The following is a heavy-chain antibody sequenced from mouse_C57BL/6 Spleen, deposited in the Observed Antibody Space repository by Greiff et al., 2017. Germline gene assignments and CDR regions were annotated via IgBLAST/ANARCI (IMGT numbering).Heavy chain of an antibody. J-gene: IGHJ3*01. CDR2: INPRNGGN. CDR3: AREDYDEAWFSY. CDR1: GYTFPSYW. D-gene: IGHD2-4*01. V-gene: IGHV1-53*01. Sequence: QAQLQQPGTELVKPGASVKLSCKASGYTFPSYWMHWVKQRPGQGLEWIGNINPRNGGNNYNEKFKSKATLTVDKSSSTAYMQLSSLTSEDSAVYYCAREDYDEAWFSYWGQGTLVTVSA.